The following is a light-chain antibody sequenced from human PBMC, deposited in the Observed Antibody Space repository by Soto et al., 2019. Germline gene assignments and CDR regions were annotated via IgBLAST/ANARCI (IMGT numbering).Light chain of an antibody. J-gene: IGKJ5*01. CDR3: QQYGSSPRT. CDR1: QSVSSY. Sequence: EIVLTQSPGTLSLSPGERATLSCRASQSVSSYLAWYQQKPGQAPRLLIYGASNRATGIPDRFSGDGSVTDFTLTISRLEAEDFVMYYCQQYGSSPRTFGQGTRLDIK. V-gene: IGKV3-20*01. CDR2: GAS.